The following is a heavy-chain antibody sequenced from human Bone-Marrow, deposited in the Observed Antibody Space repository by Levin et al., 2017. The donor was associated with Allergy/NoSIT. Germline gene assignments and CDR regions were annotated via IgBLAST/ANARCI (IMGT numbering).Heavy chain of an antibody. CDR3: ARDIAETGSWWFDH. Sequence: SETLSLTCTVSGGSINSGAAYWSWIRQPAGNGLEWIGRVYISGGAIYNPSFQSRVSMSVDTSRNQISLKLSSVTAADTAIYYCARDIAETGSWWFDHWGQGILVTVSS. J-gene: IGHJ5*02. D-gene: IGHD6-13*01. CDR2: VYISGGA. CDR1: GGSINSGAAY. V-gene: IGHV4-61*02.